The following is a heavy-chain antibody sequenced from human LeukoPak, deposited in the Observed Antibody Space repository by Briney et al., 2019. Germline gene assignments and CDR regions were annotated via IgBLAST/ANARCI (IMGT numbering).Heavy chain of an antibody. D-gene: IGHD2-2*01. V-gene: IGHV3-48*01. CDR3: AKIGQIVVVPAAFDAFDI. CDR1: GITFSGYS. J-gene: IGHJ3*02. CDR2: ISSSSINI. Sequence: QPGGSLRLSCATSGITFSGYSMNWVRQAPGKGLEWISYISSSSINIHYGDSVKGRFTISRDNSKNTLYLQMNSLRAEDTAVYYCAKIGQIVVVPAAFDAFDIWGQGTMVTVSS.